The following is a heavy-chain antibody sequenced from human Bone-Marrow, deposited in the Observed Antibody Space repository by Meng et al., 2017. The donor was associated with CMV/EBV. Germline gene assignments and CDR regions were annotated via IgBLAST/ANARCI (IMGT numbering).Heavy chain of an antibody. D-gene: IGHD1-26*01. CDR3: ARVGWELLGDAFEI. V-gene: IGHV3-74*01. J-gene: IGHJ3*02. CDR2: INSDGSST. Sequence: LSLTCAASGFTFSSYWMHWVRQAPGKGLVWVSRINSDGSSTSYADSVKGRFTISRDNAKNTLYLQMNSLRAEDTAVYYCARVGWELLGDAFEIWGQGTMVTVSS. CDR1: GFTFSSYW.